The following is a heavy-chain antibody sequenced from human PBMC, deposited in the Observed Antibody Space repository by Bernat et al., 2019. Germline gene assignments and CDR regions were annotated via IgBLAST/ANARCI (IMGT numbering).Heavy chain of an antibody. D-gene: IGHD6-6*01. V-gene: IGHV3-30-3*01. Sequence: VQLVESGGALVQPGGSLRLSCAASGFTFSSYAMHWVRQAPGKGLEWVAVISYDGSNKYYADSVKGRFTISRDNSKNTLYLQMNSLRAEDTAVYYCARGSKSSSSRNWFDPWGQGTLVTVSS. CDR2: ISYDGSNK. CDR1: GFTFSSYA. J-gene: IGHJ5*02. CDR3: ARGSKSSSSRNWFDP.